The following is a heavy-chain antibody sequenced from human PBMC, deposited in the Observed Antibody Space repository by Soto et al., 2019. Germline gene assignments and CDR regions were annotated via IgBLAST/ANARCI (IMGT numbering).Heavy chain of an antibody. CDR2: INSDGST. CDR1: GFLVNSAY. Sequence: EVQLVESGGGLIPPGGSLRLSCAASGFLVNSAYMTWVRQAPGKGLEWLSMINSDGSTLYAESVKGRFTISRDNSKNRLDLQMTSLRAEDTAMYYCARSGYSFDWGYWGQGTLVIVTS. D-gene: IGHD5-18*01. J-gene: IGHJ4*02. CDR3: ARSGYSFDWGY. V-gene: IGHV3-53*01.